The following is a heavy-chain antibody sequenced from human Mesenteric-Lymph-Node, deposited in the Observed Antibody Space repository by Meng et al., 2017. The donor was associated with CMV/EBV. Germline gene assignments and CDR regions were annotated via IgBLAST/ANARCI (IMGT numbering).Heavy chain of an antibody. D-gene: IGHD6-19*01. V-gene: IGHV3-23*01. CDR3: ARGHAVSGYYYYYDMDV. CDR2: IGGSGAST. J-gene: IGHJ6*02. CDR1: GFTFSSFA. Sequence: GESLKISCAASGFTFSSFAMSWVRQVPGKGLEWVSTIGGSGASTYYADSVKGRFTISRDNSKNTLGLQMNNLRAEDTAVYYCARGHAVSGYYYYYDMDVWGQGTTVTVSS.